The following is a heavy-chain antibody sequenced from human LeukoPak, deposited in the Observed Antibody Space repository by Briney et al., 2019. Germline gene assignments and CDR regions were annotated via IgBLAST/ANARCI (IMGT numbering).Heavy chain of an antibody. J-gene: IGHJ4*02. CDR1: GFTFSSYS. V-gene: IGHV3-21*01. CDR3: ARAYYDSSGYYYVYFDY. CDR2: ISSSSSYI. D-gene: IGHD3-22*01. Sequence: GGSLRLSCAASGFTFSSYSMNWVRQAPGKGLEWVSSISSSSSYIYYADSVKGRFTISRDNAKNSLYLQMNSLRAEDTALYYCARAYYDSSGYYYVYFDYWGQGTLVTVSS.